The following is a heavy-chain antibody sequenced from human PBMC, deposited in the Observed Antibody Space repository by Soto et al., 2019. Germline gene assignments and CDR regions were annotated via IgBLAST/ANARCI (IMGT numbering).Heavy chain of an antibody. CDR2: ISAGNGNT. V-gene: IGHV1-3*01. Sequence: QVLLVQSGTEVKKPGASVTVSCKASGYTFTNYAIHWVRQAPGQRLEWMGWISAGNGNTKYSQKFQGRVTITRVTSASTGYMELSSLRSEDTGVYYCARDLWAMDVWGQGTTVIVSS. CDR1: GYTFTNYA. D-gene: IGHD3-10*01. CDR3: ARDLWAMDV. J-gene: IGHJ6*02.